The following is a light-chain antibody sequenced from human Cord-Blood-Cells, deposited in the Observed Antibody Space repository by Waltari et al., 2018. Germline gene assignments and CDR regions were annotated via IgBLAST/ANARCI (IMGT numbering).Light chain of an antibody. J-gene: IGKJ4*01. CDR1: QSLLHSDGNTY. CDR2: DDS. Sequence: DIVMTQTPLPLSVTPGQPASLSCTSSQSLLHSDGNTYLYRYLQKPGQYPQLLIYDDSCSFYRGLQRMCGSGSGTEFSLKISRGEDEDVGVYYCMQGIDLPLTFGGGTKVEIK. CDR3: MQGIDLPLT. V-gene: IGKV2-29*02.